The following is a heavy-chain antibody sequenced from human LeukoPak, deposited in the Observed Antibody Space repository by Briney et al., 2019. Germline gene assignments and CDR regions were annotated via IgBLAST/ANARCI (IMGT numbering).Heavy chain of an antibody. CDR3: AGGGRITIFGVVPH. J-gene: IGHJ4*02. V-gene: IGHV4-59*01. CDR1: GGSISSYY. CDR2: IYYSGST. Sequence: SETLSLTCTVFGGSISSYYWSWIRQPPGKGLEWIGYIYYSGSTNYDPSLKSRVTISVDTSKNQFSLKLSSVTAADTAVYYCAGGGRITIFGVVPHWGQGTLVTVSS. D-gene: IGHD3-3*01.